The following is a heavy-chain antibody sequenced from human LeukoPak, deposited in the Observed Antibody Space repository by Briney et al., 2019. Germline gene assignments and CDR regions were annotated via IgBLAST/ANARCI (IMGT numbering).Heavy chain of an antibody. V-gene: IGHV3-11*04. CDR1: GFTFSDYY. D-gene: IGHD5-18*01. Sequence: SLGLSCAASGFTFSDYYMSWIRQAPGKGLEWVSYISCSGSTIYYADSVKGRFTISRDNAKNSLYLQMNSLRAEDTAVYYCARRGYSYGPSKYYFDYWGQGTLVTVSS. J-gene: IGHJ4*02. CDR2: ISCSGSTI. CDR3: ARRGYSYGPSKYYFDY.